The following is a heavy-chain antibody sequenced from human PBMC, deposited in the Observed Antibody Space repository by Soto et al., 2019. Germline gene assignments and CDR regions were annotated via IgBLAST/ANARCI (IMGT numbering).Heavy chain of an antibody. CDR1: GYTFTSYY. V-gene: IGHV1-46*03. J-gene: IGHJ3*02. CDR2: INPSGGST. Sequence: QVQLVQSGAEVKKPGASVKVSCKASGYTFTSYYMHWVRQAPGQGLEWMGIINPSGGSTSYAQKFQGRVTMTRDTSTSTVYMELSSLRSEDTAVYYCASVSYFRDSPDAFDIWGQGTMVTVSS. CDR3: ASVSYFRDSPDAFDI. D-gene: IGHD3-10*01.